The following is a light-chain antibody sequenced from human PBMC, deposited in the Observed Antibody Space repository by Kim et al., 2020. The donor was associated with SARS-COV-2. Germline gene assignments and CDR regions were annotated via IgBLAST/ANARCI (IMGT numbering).Light chain of an antibody. V-gene: IGKV3-11*01. J-gene: IGKJ4*01. Sequence: PGQRATLSARASPRVGNSLPWYQHKPGQAPRLLIYDASNRVTGIPARFSGSGSGTDFTLSLSSLEPEDFAVYYCQQRSSWPRALTFGGGTKVDIK. CDR2: DAS. CDR1: PRVGNS. CDR3: QQRSSWPRALT.